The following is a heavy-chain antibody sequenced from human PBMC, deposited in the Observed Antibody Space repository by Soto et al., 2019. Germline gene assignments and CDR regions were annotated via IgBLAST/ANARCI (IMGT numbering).Heavy chain of an antibody. D-gene: IGHD2-15*01. V-gene: IGHV3-23*01. Sequence: GGSLRLSCAASGFTFSSYAMSWVRQAPGKGLEWVSAISGSGGSTYYADSVKGRFTISRDNSKNTLYLQMNSLRAEDTAVYYCAKDAPLGYCSGGSCYGRPKAFDIWGQGTMVTVSS. CDR3: AKDAPLGYCSGGSCYGRPKAFDI. CDR2: ISGSGGST. J-gene: IGHJ3*02. CDR1: GFTFSSYA.